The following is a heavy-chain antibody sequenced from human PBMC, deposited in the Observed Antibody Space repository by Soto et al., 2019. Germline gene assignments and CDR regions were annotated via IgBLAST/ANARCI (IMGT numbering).Heavy chain of an antibody. CDR1: GASLSDNY. CDR3: ARGRGEFDD. Sequence: XETLSLTCAVYGASLSDNYCNWLRQPPGKGLEWIGEINHSGNTNYNPSLRSRVTISIDTSKNQLSLNLRSVSAADTAVYYCARGRGEFDDWGQGSPVTVSS. J-gene: IGHJ1*01. D-gene: IGHD3-16*01. V-gene: IGHV4-34*01. CDR2: INHSGNT.